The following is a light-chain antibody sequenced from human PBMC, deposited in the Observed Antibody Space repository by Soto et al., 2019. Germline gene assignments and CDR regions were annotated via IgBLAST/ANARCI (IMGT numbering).Light chain of an antibody. CDR1: SSDVGGYDF. Sequence: QSVLTQPPSASGSPGQSVTISCTGTSSDVGGYDFVSWYQQHPGKAPKLMIYEVTKRPPGVPDRFTGSKSGTTASLTVSGLQADDEADYYCISYAGSYNWVFGGGTKLTVL. CDR2: EVT. J-gene: IGLJ3*02. CDR3: ISYAGSYNWV. V-gene: IGLV2-8*01.